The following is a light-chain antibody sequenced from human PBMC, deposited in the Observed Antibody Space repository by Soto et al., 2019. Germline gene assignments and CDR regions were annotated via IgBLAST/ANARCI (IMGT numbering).Light chain of an antibody. CDR1: QSISSW. V-gene: IGKV1-5*03. CDR3: QQYSTYPWT. CDR2: KAS. Sequence: DIQMTQSPSTLSASVGDRVTITCRASQSISSWLAWYQQKPGKAPKLLIYKASSLESGVPSRFSGRGSGTEFTLTISSLQPDDFATYYCQQYSTYPWTFGQGTKVEIK. J-gene: IGKJ1*01.